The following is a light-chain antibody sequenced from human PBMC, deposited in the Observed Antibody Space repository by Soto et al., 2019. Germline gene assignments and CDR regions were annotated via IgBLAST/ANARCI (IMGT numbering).Light chain of an antibody. CDR1: SSDVSGYNY. CDR2: DVS. V-gene: IGLV2-14*03. Sequence: QSVLTQPVSVSGSPGQSITISCTGTSSDVSGYNYVSWYQHHPGKAPKLMIYDVSNRPSGVSNRFSGSKSGNTASLTISGLQAEDEADYYCNSYTSRSSVVFGGGTKLTVL. CDR3: NSYTSRSSVV. J-gene: IGLJ2*01.